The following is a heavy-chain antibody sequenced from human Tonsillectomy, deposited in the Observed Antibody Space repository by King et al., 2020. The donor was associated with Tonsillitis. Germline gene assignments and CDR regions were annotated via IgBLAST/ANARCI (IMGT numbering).Heavy chain of an antibody. CDR3: ASWGRDYDFWSGYRDWFDP. J-gene: IGHJ5*02. Sequence: QLQESGPGLVKPSETLSLTCTVSGGSISSSSYYWGWIRRPPGKGLEWIGSIYYSGSTYYNPSLKSRVTISVDTSKNQFSLKLSSVTAADTAVYYCASWGRDYDFWSGYRDWFDPWGQGTLVTVSS. D-gene: IGHD3-3*01. CDR1: GGSISSSSYY. V-gene: IGHV4-39*01. CDR2: IYYSGST.